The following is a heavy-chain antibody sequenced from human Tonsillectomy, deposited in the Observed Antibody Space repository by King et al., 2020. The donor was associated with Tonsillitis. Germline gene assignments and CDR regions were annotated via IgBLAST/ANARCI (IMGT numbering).Heavy chain of an antibody. V-gene: IGHV3-15*01. CDR3: TTDLTITMVRGINF. D-gene: IGHD3-10*01. CDR2: IKSKTDDGTT. J-gene: IGHJ4*02. CDR1: GFTFTNAW. Sequence: VQLVESGGGLIKPGGSLKLSYAASGFTFTNAWMSWVRQAPGKGLEWVGRIKSKTDDGTTDYAAPVKGRFTISRDDSKNTLYLQMNSLKTEDTAVYYCTTDLTITMVRGINFWGQGTLVTVSS.